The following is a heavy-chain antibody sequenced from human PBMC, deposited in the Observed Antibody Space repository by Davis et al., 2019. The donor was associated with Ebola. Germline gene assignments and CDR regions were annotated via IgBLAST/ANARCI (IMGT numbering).Heavy chain of an antibody. D-gene: IGHD3-9*01. Sequence: GESLKISCAASGFTFSSSWMTWVRQAPGKGLEWVANIKQDGSEKYCVDSVKGRFTISRDNAKNSLYLQMNSLRAEDTALYYCAKTHLRDDILTGYSFDYWGQGTLVTVSS. CDR1: GFTFSSSW. J-gene: IGHJ4*02. V-gene: IGHV3-7*03. CDR3: AKTHLRDDILTGYSFDY. CDR2: IKQDGSEK.